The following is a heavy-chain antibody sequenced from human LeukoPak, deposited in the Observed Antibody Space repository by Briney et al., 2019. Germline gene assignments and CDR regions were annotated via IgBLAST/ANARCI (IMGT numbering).Heavy chain of an antibody. V-gene: IGHV1-69*06. CDR2: IIPIFGTA. CDR3: ARRHTYYYDSSGPGGFGP. CDR1: GGTFSSYA. D-gene: IGHD3-22*01. J-gene: IGHJ5*02. Sequence: SVKVSCKASGGTFSSYAISWVRQAPGQGLEWMGRIIPIFGTANYAQKFQGRVTITADKSTSTAYMELSSLRSEDTAVYYCARRHTYYYDSSGPGGFGPWGQGTLVTVSS.